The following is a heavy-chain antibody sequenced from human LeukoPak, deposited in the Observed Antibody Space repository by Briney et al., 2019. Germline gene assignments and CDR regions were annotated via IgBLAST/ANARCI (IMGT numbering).Heavy chain of an antibody. J-gene: IGHJ2*01. CDR3: ARLTMFRGVIYGTDWHSDL. CDR2: IYYSGST. V-gene: IGHV4-59*12. Sequence: SETLSLTCTVSGGSISSYYWSWIRQPPGKGLEWIGYIYYSGSTNYNPSLKSRVTISVDTSKNQFSLKLSSVTAADTAVYYCARLTMFRGVIYGTDWHSDLWGRGTLVTVSS. D-gene: IGHD3-10*01. CDR1: GGSISSYY.